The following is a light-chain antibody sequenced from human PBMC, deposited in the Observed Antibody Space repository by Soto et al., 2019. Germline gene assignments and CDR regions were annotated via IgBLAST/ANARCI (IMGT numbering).Light chain of an antibody. V-gene: IGKV4-1*01. J-gene: IGKJ4*01. CDR2: WAS. CDR1: KSVLYSSNNKNY. CDR3: QQYYSTPLT. Sequence: DIVMTQSPECLAVSLGGSDTDNRKVSKSVLYSSNNKNYLAWYQQKPGQPPKLLIYWASTRESGVPDRFSGSGSGTDFTLTISSLQAEDVAVYYCQQYYSTPLTFGGGTKVDIK.